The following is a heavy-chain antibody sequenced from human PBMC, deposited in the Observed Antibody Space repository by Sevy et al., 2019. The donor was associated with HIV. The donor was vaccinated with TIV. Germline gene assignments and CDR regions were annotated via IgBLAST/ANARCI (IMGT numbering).Heavy chain of an antibody. D-gene: IGHD3-16*02. Sequence: ASVKVSCKASGYTFTSYGISWVRQAPGQGLEWMEWISAYNGNTNYAQKLQGRVTMTTDTSTSTAYMELRSLRSDDTAVYYCARWGITFGGVIVNWFDPWGQGTLVTVSS. V-gene: IGHV1-18*04. CDR3: ARWGITFGGVIVNWFDP. J-gene: IGHJ5*02. CDR2: ISAYNGNT. CDR1: GYTFTSYG.